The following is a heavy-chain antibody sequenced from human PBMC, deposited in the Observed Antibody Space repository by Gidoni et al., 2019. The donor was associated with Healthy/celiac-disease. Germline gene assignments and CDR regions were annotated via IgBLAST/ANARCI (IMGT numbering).Heavy chain of an antibody. V-gene: IGHV5-10-1*03. D-gene: IGHD6-19*01. CDR1: GYSFTSYW. CDR3: ARHRGYSGWVSFVDY. Sequence: VQLVQSGPEAKKPGESLRISCQGSGYSFTSYWISRVRQMPGKGLEWMGRIDPSDSYTNYSPSFQGHVTISADKSISTAYLQWSSLKASDTAMYYCARHRGYSGWVSFVDYWGQGTLVTVSS. J-gene: IGHJ4*02. CDR2: IDPSDSYT.